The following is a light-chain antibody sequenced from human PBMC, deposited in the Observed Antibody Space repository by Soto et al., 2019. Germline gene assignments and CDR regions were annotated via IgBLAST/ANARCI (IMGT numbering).Light chain of an antibody. CDR3: QQYDNWPPVT. CDR2: GAS. Sequence: EKVMTQSPATLSVSPGERATLSCRASQSVSSNLAWYQQKPGQAPRLLIYGASTRATGIPARFSGSGSGTEFTLTISSLQSEDFAVYYCQQYDNWPPVTFGQGTKVEIK. J-gene: IGKJ1*01. V-gene: IGKV3-15*01. CDR1: QSVSSN.